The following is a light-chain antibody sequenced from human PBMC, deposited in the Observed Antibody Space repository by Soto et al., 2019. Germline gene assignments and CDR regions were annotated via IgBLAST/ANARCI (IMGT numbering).Light chain of an antibody. CDR3: QHHNNCLFT. CDR1: QSVSSY. J-gene: IGKJ3*01. Sequence: EIVLTQSPATLSLSPGERATLSCRASQSVSSYLAWYQQKPGQAPRLLIYDASNRATGIPARFSGSGSGTDFTLTISSLVPEDFAVYDCQHHNNCLFTFGPGTKVDI. CDR2: DAS. V-gene: IGKV3-11*01.